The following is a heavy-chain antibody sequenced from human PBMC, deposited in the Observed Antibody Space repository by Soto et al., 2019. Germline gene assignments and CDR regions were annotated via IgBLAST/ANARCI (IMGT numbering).Heavy chain of an antibody. J-gene: IGHJ4*02. CDR2: LIVILGTT. V-gene: IGHV1-69*01. CDR1: GGSFSSYA. CDR3: ASGYYDSSGYSIDY. Sequence: QVQLVQSGADVRKPGSSVQVSCQSFGGSFSSYAFSWVRQAPGPGLEWMGGLIVILGTTNYAQKFKGRVTCTADESTSTAYMEVSSLESEDTAIYYCASGYYDSSGYSIDYWGQGTQVTVS. D-gene: IGHD3-22*01.